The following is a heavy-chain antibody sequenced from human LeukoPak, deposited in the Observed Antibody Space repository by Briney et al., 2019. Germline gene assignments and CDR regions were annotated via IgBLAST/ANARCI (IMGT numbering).Heavy chain of an antibody. CDR3: ARAGPAQVVYYYDSSGYYDYFDY. D-gene: IGHD3-22*01. V-gene: IGHV1-18*01. Sequence: EASVKVSCKASGYTFTSYGISWVRQAPGQGLEWMGWISAYNGNTNYAQKLQGRVTMTTDTSTSTAYMELRSLRSDDTAVYYCARAGPAQVVYYYDSSGYYDYFDYWGQGTLVTVSS. J-gene: IGHJ4*02. CDR1: GYTFTSYG. CDR2: ISAYNGNT.